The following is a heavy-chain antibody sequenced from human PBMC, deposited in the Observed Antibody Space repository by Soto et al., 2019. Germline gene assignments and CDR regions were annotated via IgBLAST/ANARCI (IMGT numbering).Heavy chain of an antibody. CDR1: GFTFSNAW. D-gene: IGHD2-15*01. Sequence: GGSLRLSCAASGFTFSNAWMNWVRQAPGKGLEWVGRIKSKTDGGTTDYAAPVKGRFTISRDDSKNTLYLQMNSLKTEDTAVYYCTTDRVAAPVYYYYGMDVWGQGTTVTVSS. CDR2: IKSKTDGGTT. V-gene: IGHV3-15*07. J-gene: IGHJ6*02. CDR3: TTDRVAAPVYYYYGMDV.